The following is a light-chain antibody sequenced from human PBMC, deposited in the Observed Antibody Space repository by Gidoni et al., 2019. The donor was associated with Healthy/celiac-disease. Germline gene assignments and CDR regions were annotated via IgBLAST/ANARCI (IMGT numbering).Light chain of an antibody. Sequence: EIVMTQSPATLSVSTGERATLSSRASQSVSSNLALYQQKPGQAPRLLIYGASTRATGIPARFSGSGSGTEFTLTISSLQSEDFAVYYCQQYNNWLGTFGQGTRLEIK. CDR2: GAS. J-gene: IGKJ5*01. V-gene: IGKV3-15*01. CDR1: QSVSSN. CDR3: QQYNNWLGT.